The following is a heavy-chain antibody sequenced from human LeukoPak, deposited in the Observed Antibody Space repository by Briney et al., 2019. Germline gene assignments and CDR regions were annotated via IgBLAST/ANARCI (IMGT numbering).Heavy chain of an antibody. CDR1: GGSISSGGYY. CDR2: IYYSGST. D-gene: IGHD3-9*01. Sequence: PSETLSLTCTVSGGSISSGGYYWSWIRQHPGKGLEWIGYIYYSGSTYYNPSLKSRVTISVDTSKNQFSLKLSSVTAADTAVYYCARGKRYYDILTGYYFDYWGQGTLVTVPS. V-gene: IGHV4-31*03. CDR3: ARGKRYYDILTGYYFDY. J-gene: IGHJ4*02.